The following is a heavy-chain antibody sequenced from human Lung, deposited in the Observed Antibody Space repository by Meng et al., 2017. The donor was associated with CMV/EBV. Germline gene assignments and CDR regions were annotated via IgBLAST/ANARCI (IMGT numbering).Heavy chain of an antibody. J-gene: IGHJ6*02. V-gene: IGHV4-59*01. CDR1: GHPITTYY. CDR2: IYYSGST. D-gene: IGHD2-2*01. CDR3: ARDRAAIGYYYYVMDV. Sequence: SETLSLTXTVSGHPITTYYWSWIRQPPGKGLEWIGYIYYSGSTNYNPSLRSRVSISVDTSKNQFSLELSSVTAADTAIYYCARDRAAIGYYYYVMDVWGHGTTVTVSS.